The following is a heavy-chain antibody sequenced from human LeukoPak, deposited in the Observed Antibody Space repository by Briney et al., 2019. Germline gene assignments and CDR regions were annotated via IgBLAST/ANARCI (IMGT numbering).Heavy chain of an antibody. CDR1: GYTFISYY. Sequence: ASVKVSCKASGYTFISYYMHWVRQAPGQGLEWMGIINPSGGSTSYAQKFQGRVTMTRDMSTSTVYMELSSLRSEDTAVYYCARARRYSGSYAEYFQHWGQGTLVTVSS. CDR3: ARARRYSGSYAEYFQH. J-gene: IGHJ1*01. D-gene: IGHD1-26*01. CDR2: INPSGGST. V-gene: IGHV1-46*01.